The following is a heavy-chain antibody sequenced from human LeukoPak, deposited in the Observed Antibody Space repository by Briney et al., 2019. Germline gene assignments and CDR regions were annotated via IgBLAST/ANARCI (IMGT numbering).Heavy chain of an antibody. J-gene: IGHJ3*02. CDR2: INPDSGGT. Sequence: GASVKVSCKASGYTFTGYYMHWVRQAPGQGLEWMGWINPDSGGTNYAQKFQGGVTMTRDTSISTAYMELSRLRSDDTAVYYRARDGLGGSGAFDIWGQGTMVTVSS. V-gene: IGHV1-2*02. CDR3: ARDGLGGSGAFDI. D-gene: IGHD3-16*01. CDR1: GYTFTGYY.